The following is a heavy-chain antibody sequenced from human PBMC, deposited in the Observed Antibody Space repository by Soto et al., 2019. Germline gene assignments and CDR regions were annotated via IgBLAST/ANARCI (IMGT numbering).Heavy chain of an antibody. D-gene: IGHD3-3*01. CDR3: ARSRRLARNPLEQNFDY. CDR1: GFTFSDYY. Sequence: QVQLVESGGGLVKPGGSLRLSCAASGFTFSDYYMSWIRQAPGKGLEWVSYISSSGSTIYYAYSVKGRFTISRDNAKNSLYLQMNSLSAEDTAVYYCARSRRLARNPLEQNFDYWGQGTLVTVSS. J-gene: IGHJ4*02. CDR2: ISSSGSTI. V-gene: IGHV3-11*01.